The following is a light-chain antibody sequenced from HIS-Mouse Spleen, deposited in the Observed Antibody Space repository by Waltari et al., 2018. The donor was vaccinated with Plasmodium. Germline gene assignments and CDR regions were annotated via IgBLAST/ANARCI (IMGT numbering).Light chain of an antibody. V-gene: IGKV3-15*01. Sequence: EIVMTQSPATLSVSPGERATLSCRASQSVSSKLAWYQQKPGQAPRLRSYGASTRATGIPARFSGSGSGTEFTLTISSLQSEDFAVYYCQQYNNWPFTFGPGTKVDIK. CDR1: QSVSSK. J-gene: IGKJ3*01. CDR2: GAS. CDR3: QQYNNWPFT.